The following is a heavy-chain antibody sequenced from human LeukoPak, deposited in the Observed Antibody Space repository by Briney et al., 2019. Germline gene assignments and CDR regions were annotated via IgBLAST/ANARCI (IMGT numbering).Heavy chain of an antibody. Sequence: SETLSLTCTVSGGSISSYYWSWIRQAPGKGLEWIGYIYYSGSTNYNPSLKSRVTISVDTSKNQFSLKLRSVTAADTAVYYCARALPDAFDIWGQGTMVTVSS. J-gene: IGHJ3*02. CDR3: ARALPDAFDI. CDR2: IYYSGST. CDR1: GGSISSYY. V-gene: IGHV4-59*01.